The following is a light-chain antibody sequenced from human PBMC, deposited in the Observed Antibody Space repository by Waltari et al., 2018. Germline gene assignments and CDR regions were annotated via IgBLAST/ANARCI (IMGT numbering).Light chain of an antibody. CDR2: DAS. J-gene: IGKJ2*01. V-gene: IGKV3-11*01. CDR1: QNVGRY. CDR3: QQRRA. Sequence: VLTQSPATLSLSPGETVTLSCRASQNVGRYLAWYQQKAGRAPRLLIYDASSRATDIPVRFSGSGSGTDFTLTITTLESEDFAVYYCQQRRAFGQGTKLEI.